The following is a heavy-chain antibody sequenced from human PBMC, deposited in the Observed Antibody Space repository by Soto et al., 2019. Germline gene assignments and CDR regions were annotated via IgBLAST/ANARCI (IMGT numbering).Heavy chain of an antibody. J-gene: IGHJ3*02. CDR1: GFIFGNYM. Sequence: EVQLLESGGGLVQPGESLRLSCAFSGFIFGNYMMTWVRQAPGKGLEWVSTIRDGGESTYYADSVKGRFTISRDNSKNTCFLQMDSLGVEDTAVYYCAPHVHCSGGSCHYDAFDIRGQGTMVTVSS. V-gene: IGHV3-23*01. CDR3: APHVHCSGGSCHYDAFDI. CDR2: IRDGGEST. D-gene: IGHD2-15*01.